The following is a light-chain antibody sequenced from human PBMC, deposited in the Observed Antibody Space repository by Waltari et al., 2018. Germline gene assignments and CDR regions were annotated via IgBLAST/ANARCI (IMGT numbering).Light chain of an antibody. CDR1: FPNIGNNA. CDR3: AAWDDSRDAYVV. V-gene: IGLV1-44*01. Sequence: QSVLTQPPSASGTPGQKVTISCSGTFPNIGNNAVNWYQQVPGMAPKLLIYKNNIQLPGVPVRFSVANFGTSASLAISGLQSGDEAVYYCAAWDDSRDAYVVFGGGTKVTVL. J-gene: IGLJ2*01. CDR2: KNN.